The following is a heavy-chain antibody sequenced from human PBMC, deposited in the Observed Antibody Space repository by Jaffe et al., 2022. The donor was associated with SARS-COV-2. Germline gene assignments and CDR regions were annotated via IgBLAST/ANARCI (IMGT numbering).Heavy chain of an antibody. CDR1: GFTFSSYW. CDR3: ARERVGATGGYYYGMDV. D-gene: IGHD1-26*01. J-gene: IGHJ6*02. Sequence: EVQLVESGGGLVQPGGSLRLSCAASGFTFSSYWMHWVRQAPGKGLVWVSRINSDGSSTSYADSVKGRFTISRDNAKNTLYLQMNSLRAEDTAVYYCARERVGATGGYYYGMDVWGQGTTVTVSS. CDR2: INSDGSST. V-gene: IGHV3-74*01.